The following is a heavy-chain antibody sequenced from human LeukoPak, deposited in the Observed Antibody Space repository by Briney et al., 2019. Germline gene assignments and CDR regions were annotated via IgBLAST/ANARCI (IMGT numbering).Heavy chain of an antibody. J-gene: IGHJ5*02. D-gene: IGHD6-13*01. CDR2: IRYDGSNK. CDR3: AKDNAESSIAAANWFDP. Sequence: GGSLRLSCAASGFTFSSYGMHWIRQAPGKWLEWVAFIRYDGSNKYYADSVKGRFTISRDNSKNTLYLQMNSLRAEDTAVYYCAKDNAESSIAAANWFDPWGQGTLVTVSS. V-gene: IGHV3-30*02. CDR1: GFTFSSYG.